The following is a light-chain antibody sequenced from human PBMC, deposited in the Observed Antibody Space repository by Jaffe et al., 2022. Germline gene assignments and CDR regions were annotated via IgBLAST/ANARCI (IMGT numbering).Light chain of an antibody. J-gene: IGLJ1*01. CDR1: SSDVGGYNF. CDR2: DVN. CDR3: FSYAVIYTVYL. V-gene: IGLV2-11*01. Sequence: QSALTQPRSVSGSPGQSVTISCTGTSSDVGGYNFVSWYQQHPGKAPKLMIYDVNKRPSGVPDRFSGSKSGNTASLTISGLQAEDEADYYCFSYAVIYTVYLFGTGTKVTVL.